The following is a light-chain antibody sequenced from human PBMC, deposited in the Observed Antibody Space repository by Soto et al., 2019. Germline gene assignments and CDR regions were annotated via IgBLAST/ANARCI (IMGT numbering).Light chain of an antibody. CDR3: QQYTNYPWT. CDR2: DAS. J-gene: IGKJ1*01. CDR1: QSVSGY. V-gene: IGKV3-11*01. Sequence: IVWSQYPVTLSLSPGERATLSCRASQSVSGYVAWYQQKPGQAPRLLIYDASSRANGIPARFTGSGSGTEFTLTISSLQPDDFATYYCQQYTNYPWTFGQGTKVDIK.